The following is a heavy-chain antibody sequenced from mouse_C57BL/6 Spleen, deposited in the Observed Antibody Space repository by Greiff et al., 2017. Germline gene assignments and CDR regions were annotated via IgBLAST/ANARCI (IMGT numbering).Heavy chain of an antibody. CDR1: GYTFTSYW. J-gene: IGHJ2*01. Sequence: QVQLKQSGVELATPGASVKLSCKASGYTFTSYWMHWVKQRPGQGLEWIGYINPSSGYTKYNQKFKDKATLTADKSSSTAYMQLSSLTYEDSAVYYWAEVTTAQGNYLDYWGQGTTRTVSS. D-gene: IGHD3-2*02. CDR3: AEVTTAQGNYLDY. CDR2: INPSSGYT. V-gene: IGHV1-7*01.